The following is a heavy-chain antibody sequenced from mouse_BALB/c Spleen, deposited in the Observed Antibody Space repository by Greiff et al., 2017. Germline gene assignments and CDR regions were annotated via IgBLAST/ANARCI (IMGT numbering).Heavy chain of an antibody. CDR2: INPSTGYT. CDR1: GYTFTSYW. CDR3: ARGLITSAFAY. Sequence: QVQLKQSGAELAKPRASVKMSCKASGYTFTSYWMHWVKQRPGQGLEWIGYINPSTGYTEYNQKFKDKATLTADKSSSTAYMQLSSLTSEDSAVYYCARGLITSAFAYWGQGTLVTVSA. J-gene: IGHJ3*01. D-gene: IGHD1-2*01. V-gene: IGHV1-7*01.